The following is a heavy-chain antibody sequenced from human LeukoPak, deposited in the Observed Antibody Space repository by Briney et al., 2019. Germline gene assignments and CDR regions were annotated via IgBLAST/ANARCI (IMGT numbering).Heavy chain of an antibody. V-gene: IGHV4-38-2*02. J-gene: IGHJ5*02. Sequence: ASETLSLTCTVSGYSISSGYYWGWIRQPPGKGLEWIGSIYHSGSTYYNPSLKSRVTISVDTSKNQFSLKLSSVTAADTAVYYCARDSRGQPAAIWFDPWGQGTLVTVSS. D-gene: IGHD2-2*01. CDR3: ARDSRGQPAAIWFDP. CDR2: IYHSGST. CDR1: GYSISSGYY.